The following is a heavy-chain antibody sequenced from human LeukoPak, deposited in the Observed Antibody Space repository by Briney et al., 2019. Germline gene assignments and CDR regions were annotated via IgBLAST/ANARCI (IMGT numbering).Heavy chain of an antibody. J-gene: IGHJ3*02. Sequence: SQTLSLTCTVSGGSISSGSYYWSWIRQPAGKGLEWIGRIYTSGSTNYNPSLKSRVTISVDTSKNQFSLKLSSVTAADTAVYYCVRDLTYYYDSSGYIMDAFDIWGQGTMVTVSS. D-gene: IGHD3-22*01. CDR2: IYTSGST. CDR1: GGSISSGSYY. V-gene: IGHV4-61*02. CDR3: VRDLTYYYDSSGYIMDAFDI.